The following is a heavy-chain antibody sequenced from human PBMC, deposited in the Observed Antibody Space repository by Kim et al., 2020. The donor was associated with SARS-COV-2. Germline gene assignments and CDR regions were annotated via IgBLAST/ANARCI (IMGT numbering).Heavy chain of an antibody. V-gene: IGHV4-39*01. CDR1: GGSISSSSYY. D-gene: IGHD3-10*01. CDR2: IYYSGST. J-gene: IGHJ5*02. CDR3: ARLPSHYGSGSYYNVNPRRVNWFDP. Sequence: SETLSLTCTVSGGSISSSSYYWGWIRQPPGKGLEWIGSIYYSGSTYYNPSLKSRVTISVDTSKNQFSLKLSSVTAADTAVYYCARLPSHYGSGSYYNVNPRRVNWFDPWGQGTLVTVSS.